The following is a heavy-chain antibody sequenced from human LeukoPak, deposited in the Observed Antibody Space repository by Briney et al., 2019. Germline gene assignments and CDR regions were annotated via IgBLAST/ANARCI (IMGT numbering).Heavy chain of an antibody. D-gene: IGHD2-2*01. V-gene: IGHV4-59*02. CDR1: GGSVTDYY. Sequence: SETLSLTCTVSGGSVTDYYWSWIRQSPGKGLEWIGYIYYTGTSYNPSLKSRVTISADTSKNQFSLQLNSVTPEDTAVYYCARVTSRIMDVWGKGTTVTISS. CDR3: ARVTSRIMDV. J-gene: IGHJ6*04. CDR2: IYYTGT.